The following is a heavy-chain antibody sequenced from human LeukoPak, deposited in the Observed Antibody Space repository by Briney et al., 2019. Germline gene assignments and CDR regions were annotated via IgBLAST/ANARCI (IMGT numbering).Heavy chain of an antibody. CDR1: GFTFSSYG. V-gene: IGHV3-33*01. Sequence: GGSLGLSCAASGFTFSSYGMHWVRQAPGKGLEWVAVIWYDGSNKYYADSVKGRFTISRDNSKNTQYLQMNSLGAEDTAVYYCARGSGSPFYWGQGTLVTVSS. J-gene: IGHJ4*02. CDR3: ARGSGSPFY. D-gene: IGHD1-26*01. CDR2: IWYDGSNK.